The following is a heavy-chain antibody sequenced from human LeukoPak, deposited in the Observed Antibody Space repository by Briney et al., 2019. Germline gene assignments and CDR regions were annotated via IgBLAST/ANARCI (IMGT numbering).Heavy chain of an antibody. CDR1: GFTFSDAW. CDR3: ARGKGLPDI. CDR2: IWYDGSNK. V-gene: IGHV3-33*08. Sequence: GGSLRLSCAASGFTFSDAWMNWVRQAPGKGLEWVAVIWYDGSNKYYADSVKGRFTISRDNSKNTLYLQMNSLRAEDTAVYYCARGKGLPDIWGQGTMVTVSS. J-gene: IGHJ3*02.